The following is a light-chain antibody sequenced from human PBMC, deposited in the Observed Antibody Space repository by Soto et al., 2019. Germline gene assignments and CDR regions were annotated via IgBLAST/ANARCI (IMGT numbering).Light chain of an antibody. V-gene: IGKV1-5*03. CDR1: QSISSW. J-gene: IGKJ1*01. CDR2: KAS. CDR3: QKYNSYWT. Sequence: DIRVTQSPPTLSASVGDRVTITCRASQSISSWLAWYQQKPGKAPKLLIYKASSLESGVPSRFSGSGSGTEFTLTISSLQPDDFATYYCQKYNSYWTFGQGYKV.